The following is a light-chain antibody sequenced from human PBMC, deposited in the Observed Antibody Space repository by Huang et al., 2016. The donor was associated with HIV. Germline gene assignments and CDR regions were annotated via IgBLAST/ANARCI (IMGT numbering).Light chain of an antibody. V-gene: IGKV1-39*01. J-gene: IGKJ1*01. Sequence: DIQMAQSPSSLSASVGDRVTISCRASQSVCIYLNWYQQKPGKAPKLLIYAASTLQSGVPSRVSGSGSGTDFTLSISSLQREDFATYYCQQSYGLPPWTFGQGTKVEV. CDR2: AAS. CDR3: QQSYGLPPWT. CDR1: QSVCIY.